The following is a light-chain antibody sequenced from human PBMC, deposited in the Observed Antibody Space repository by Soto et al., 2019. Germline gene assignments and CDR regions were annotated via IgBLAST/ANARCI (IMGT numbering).Light chain of an antibody. V-gene: IGLV2-14*01. Sequence: QSVLTQPASVSGSPGQSITISCTGTSSDVGGYNYVSWYQQHPGKAPKLMIYDVSNRPSGVSNRFSGSKSGNTASLTISGLKAEDEADYYCSSYTSSSTVVVFGVGTKLTVL. CDR1: SSDVGGYNY. CDR2: DVS. J-gene: IGLJ2*01. CDR3: SSYTSSSTVVV.